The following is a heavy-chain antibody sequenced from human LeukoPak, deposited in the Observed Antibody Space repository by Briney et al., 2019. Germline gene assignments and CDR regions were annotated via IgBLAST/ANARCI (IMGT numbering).Heavy chain of an antibody. V-gene: IGHV5-51*01. Sequence: GESLKISCKGSGYSFTSYWIGWVRQMPGKGLEWMGIIYPGDSDTRYSPSFQGQVTISADKSISTAYLQWSSLRASDTAMYYCARRGSSWRDAFDIWGQGTMVTVSS. J-gene: IGHJ3*02. D-gene: IGHD6-13*01. CDR3: ARRGSSWRDAFDI. CDR2: IYPGDSDT. CDR1: GYSFTSYW.